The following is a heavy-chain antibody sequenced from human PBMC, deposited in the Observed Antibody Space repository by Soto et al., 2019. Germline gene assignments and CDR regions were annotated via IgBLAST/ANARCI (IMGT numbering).Heavy chain of an antibody. CDR3: ARDIYCTTSGCRGNWFDP. D-gene: IGHD2-8*01. CDR1: GYTFTSYD. CDR2: INPNGGDT. J-gene: IGHJ5*02. Sequence: ASVKVSCNASGYTFTSYDINWVRQAPGQGLEWMGRINPNGGDTMREQKFKGRNYMTRAASISTAYMELSRLSSDDTAIYYCARDIYCTTSGCRGNWFDPWGQGIPVTVSS. V-gene: IGHV1-2*02.